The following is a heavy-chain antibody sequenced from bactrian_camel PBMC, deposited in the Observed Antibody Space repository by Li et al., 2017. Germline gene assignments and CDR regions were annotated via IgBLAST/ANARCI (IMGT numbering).Heavy chain of an antibody. V-gene: IGHV3S9*01. CDR3: ATLYGGIWWGY. J-gene: IGHJ6*01. CDR2: IDSQGGK. CDR1: WFTYSSYC. D-gene: IGHD6*01. Sequence: HVQLVESGGGSVKTGGSLRLSCDASWFTYSSYCMAWFRQTPGGEREGVATIDSQGGKKYADSVKGRFTISRDNAKNTVYLQMYSLKSEGAALYYCATLYGGIWWGYWGQGTQVTVS.